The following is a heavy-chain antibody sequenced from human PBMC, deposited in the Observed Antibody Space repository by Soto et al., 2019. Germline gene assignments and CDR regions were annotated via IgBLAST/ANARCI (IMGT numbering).Heavy chain of an antibody. V-gene: IGHV3-66*01. CDR3: ARVGDIVLGPAGRWGWFDP. CDR2: IHSGGST. CDR1: GFTVSSNY. Sequence: EVQLVESGGGLVQPGGSLRLSCAASGFTVSSNYMSWVRQAPGKGLEWVSVIHSGGSTDYADSVKGRFTISRDTSKNTLYLQMNSLRVEDTALYYCARVGDIVLGPAGRWGWFDPWGQGTLVTVSS. D-gene: IGHD2-2*01. J-gene: IGHJ5*02.